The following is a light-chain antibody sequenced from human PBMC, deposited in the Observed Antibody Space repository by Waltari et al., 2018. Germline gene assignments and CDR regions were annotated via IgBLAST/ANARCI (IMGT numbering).Light chain of an antibody. Sequence: QSALTQPASVSGSPGPSITISCTGSSRHVGIYAFVSLYQQYPGKAPKVIIYEVNKRPSGVSDRFSGSKSGNTASLTISGLQPEDEADYHCCSYATRNTPVAFGGGTKVTLL. J-gene: IGLJ2*01. CDR3: CSYATRNTPVA. CDR2: EVN. V-gene: IGLV2-23*02. CDR1: SRHVGIYAF.